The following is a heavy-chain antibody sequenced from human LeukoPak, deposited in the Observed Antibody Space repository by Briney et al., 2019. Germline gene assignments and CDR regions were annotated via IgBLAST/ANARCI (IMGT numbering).Heavy chain of an antibody. D-gene: IGHD3-22*01. Sequence: ASVKVSCKASGYTFTSYYMHWVRQAPGQGLEWLGLINPSGSSTLYAQKFQGRVTMTRDMSTSTVYMELSSLRSEDTAVYYCARNGVVVIEGYYYYYMDVWGKGTTVTVSS. V-gene: IGHV1-46*01. CDR3: ARNGVVVIEGYYYYYMDV. J-gene: IGHJ6*03. CDR2: INPSGSST. CDR1: GYTFTSYY.